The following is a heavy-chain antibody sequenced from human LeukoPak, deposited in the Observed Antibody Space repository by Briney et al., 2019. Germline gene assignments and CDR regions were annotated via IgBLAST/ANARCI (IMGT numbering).Heavy chain of an antibody. CDR1: GYTFTGYC. CDR3: ARERQLTGTTSGAAFDI. Sequence: ASVKVSCKASGYTFTGYCMHWVRQAPGQGLEWMGWINPNSGGTNYAQKFQGRVTMTRDTSISTAYMELSRLRSDDTAVYYCARERQLTGTTSGAAFDIWGQGTMVTVSS. D-gene: IGHD1-7*01. J-gene: IGHJ3*02. CDR2: INPNSGGT. V-gene: IGHV1-2*02.